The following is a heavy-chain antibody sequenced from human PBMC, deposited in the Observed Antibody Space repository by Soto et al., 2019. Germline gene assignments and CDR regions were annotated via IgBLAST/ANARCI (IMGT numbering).Heavy chain of an antibody. V-gene: IGHV3-33*01. CDR2: IWYDGSNK. CDR3: ARATDYYVSGRNDGMDV. J-gene: IGHJ6*02. CDR1: GFTFTSYG. D-gene: IGHD3-10*01. Sequence: QVQLVESGGGVVQPGRSLRLSCAASGFTFTSYGIHWVRQAPGKGLEWVAVIWYDGSNKYYADSVKGRFTISRDNSKNTLYLQMNSLRAEDTAVYYCARATDYYVSGRNDGMDVWGQGTTVTVSS.